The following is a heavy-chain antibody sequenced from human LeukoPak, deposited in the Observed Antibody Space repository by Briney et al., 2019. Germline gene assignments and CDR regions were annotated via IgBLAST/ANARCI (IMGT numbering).Heavy chain of an antibody. V-gene: IGHV3-23*01. D-gene: IGHD2-2*01. CDR2: ITTSGAT. J-gene: IGHJ1*01. Sequence: PGGSLRLSCAASTFTLSSYTMNWVRQAPGKGLEWVSTITTSGATYYADSVKGRFTISRDNSKNTLYLQMNSLRAEDTAVYYCAKNSPKPAGTYFQHCGQGTLVTVSS. CDR3: AKNSPKPAGTYFQH. CDR1: TFTLSSYT.